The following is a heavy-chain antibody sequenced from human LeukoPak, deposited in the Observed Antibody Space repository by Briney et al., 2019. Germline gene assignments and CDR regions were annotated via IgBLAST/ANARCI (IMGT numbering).Heavy chain of an antibody. V-gene: IGHV1-8*01. CDR2: MNPNSGNT. CDR3: ARAAGIRPGYIDY. Sequence: ASVTVSCKASGYTFTSYDINWVRQTTRQGGEGLGWMNPNSGNTGYTQKFQGRVTITRNTAISTAYIELSSLRSEETAVYYCARAAGIRPGYIDYWGQGTLVTVSS. CDR1: GYTFTSYD. J-gene: IGHJ4*02.